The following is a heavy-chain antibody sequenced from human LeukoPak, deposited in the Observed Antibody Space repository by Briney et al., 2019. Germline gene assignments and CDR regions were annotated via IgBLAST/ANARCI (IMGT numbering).Heavy chain of an antibody. CDR1: GASVSSASY. Sequence: SETLSLTCTVSGASVSSASYWTWIRQPPGKGVEWIAHIYNGVNTNYNPSLKSRVTISVDTSKNQFSLRLNTVTAADTAVYYCARSRAFNSGAFDPWGQGSLVTVSS. J-gene: IGHJ5*02. D-gene: IGHD1-26*01. V-gene: IGHV4-61*01. CDR2: IYNGVNT. CDR3: ARSRAFNSGAFDP.